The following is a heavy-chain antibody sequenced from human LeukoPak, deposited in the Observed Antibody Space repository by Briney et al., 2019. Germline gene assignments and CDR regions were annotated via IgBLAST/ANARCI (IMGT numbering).Heavy chain of an antibody. J-gene: IGHJ3*02. CDR2: IYTSGST. CDR1: GGSISSGSYY. CDR3: ARDWFGGCSSTSCPDAFDI. D-gene: IGHD2-2*01. V-gene: IGHV4-61*02. Sequence: SETLSLTCTVSGGSISSGSYYWSWIRQPAGKGLEWIGRIYTSGSTNYNPSLKSRVTISVDTSKNQFSLKLSSVTAADTAVYYCARDWFGGCSSTSCPDAFDIWGQGTMVTVSS.